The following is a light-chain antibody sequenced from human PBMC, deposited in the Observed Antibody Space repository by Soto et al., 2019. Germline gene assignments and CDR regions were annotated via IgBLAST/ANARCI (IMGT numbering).Light chain of an antibody. CDR3: CSYTSISTVV. J-gene: IGLJ2*01. CDR1: SSDVGSYNR. Sequence: QSALTQPPSVSGSPGQSVTISCTGTSSDVGSYNRVSWYQQPPGTAPKLMIYEVSNRPSGVPDRFSGSKSGNAASLTISGLQAEDEADYYCCSYTSISTVVFGGGTKLTVL. V-gene: IGLV2-18*02. CDR2: EVS.